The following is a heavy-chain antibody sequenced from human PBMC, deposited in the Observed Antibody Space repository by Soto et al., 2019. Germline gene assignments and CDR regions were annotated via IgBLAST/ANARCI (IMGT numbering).Heavy chain of an antibody. J-gene: IGHJ4*02. D-gene: IGHD3-10*01. CDR2: IDPSDSYT. CDR3: ARLSGSTRSY. CDR1: GYSFTSYW. Sequence: XESLTISGKGSGYSFTSYWSSLVRQMPGKGLEWMGRIDPSDSYTNYSPSFQGHVTISADKSISTAYLQWSSLKASDTAMYYCARLSGSTRSYWGQGTLVTVSS. V-gene: IGHV5-10-1*01.